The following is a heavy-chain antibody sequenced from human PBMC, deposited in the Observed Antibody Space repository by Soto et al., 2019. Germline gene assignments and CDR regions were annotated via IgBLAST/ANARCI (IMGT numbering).Heavy chain of an antibody. CDR1: GFTFSSYA. V-gene: IGHV3-23*01. Sequence: GGSLRLSCAASGFTFSSYAMSWVRQAPGKGLEWVSAISGGGGSTYYADYVKGRFTISRDNSKNTLYQQMNSLRAEDTAVYYCAKDPGDFWSGYYSDYWGQGTLVTVSS. D-gene: IGHD3-3*01. CDR2: ISGGGGST. J-gene: IGHJ4*02. CDR3: AKDPGDFWSGYYSDY.